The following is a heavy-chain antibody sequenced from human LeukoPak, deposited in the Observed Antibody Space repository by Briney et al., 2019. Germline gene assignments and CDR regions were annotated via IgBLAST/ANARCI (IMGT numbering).Heavy chain of an antibody. D-gene: IGHD3-10*01. J-gene: IGHJ3*02. CDR2: IRSKAYGGTT. CDR3: TRDAMVRGVINSDAFDI. CDR1: GFTFGDYA. Sequence: PGGSLRLSCTASGFTFGDYAMSWFRQAPGKGLEWVGFIRSKAYGGTTEYAASVKGRFTISRDDSKSIAYLQMNSLKTEDTAVYYCTRDAMVRGVINSDAFDIWGQGTMVTVSS. V-gene: IGHV3-49*03.